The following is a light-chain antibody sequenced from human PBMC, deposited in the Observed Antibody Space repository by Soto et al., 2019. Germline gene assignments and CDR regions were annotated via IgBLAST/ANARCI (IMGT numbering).Light chain of an antibody. J-gene: IGLJ2*01. CDR1: SRDVGGSNS. CDR2: DVS. V-gene: IGLV2-14*01. CDR3: SSYTSSSTVV. Sequence: QSALTQAASVSGSPGQSITISCTGTSRDVGGSNSVSWYQQHPGKAPKLLIYDVSNRPSGVSNRFSGSKSGNTASLTISGLQAEGEADYYCSSYTSSSTVVFGGGTKLTVL.